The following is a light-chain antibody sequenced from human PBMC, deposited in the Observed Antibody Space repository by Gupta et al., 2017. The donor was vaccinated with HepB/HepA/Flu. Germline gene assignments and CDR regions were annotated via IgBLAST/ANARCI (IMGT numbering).Light chain of an antibody. V-gene: IGLV1-40*01. J-gene: IGLJ2*01. CDR2: GNS. CDR3: QSYDSSLSGSV. CDR1: SSNIGAGYD. Sequence: QSVLTQPPSVSGAPGQRVTISCTGSSSNIGAGYDVHWYQHLPGTAPKLLIYGNSNRPSGVPDRFSGSKSGTSASLAITGLQAEDEADYYCQSYDSSLSGSVFGGGIKVTVL.